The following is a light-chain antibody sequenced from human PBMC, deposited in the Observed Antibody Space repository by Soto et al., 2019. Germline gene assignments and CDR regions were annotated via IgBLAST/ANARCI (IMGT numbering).Light chain of an antibody. CDR1: SSNIGAGYD. J-gene: IGLJ1*01. Sequence: QSVLTQAPSVSGAPGQRVTMSCTGSSSNIGAGYDVHWYQQLPGTAPKLLISGNTNRPSGVPDRLSGSKSGTSASLAITGLQAEYEADYYSPSYNCTLCVYVVRTGT. V-gene: IGLV1-40*01. CDR3: PSYNCTLCVYV. CDR2: GNT.